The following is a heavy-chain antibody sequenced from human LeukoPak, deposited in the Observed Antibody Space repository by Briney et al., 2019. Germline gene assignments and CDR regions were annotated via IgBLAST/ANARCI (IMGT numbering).Heavy chain of an antibody. CDR3: ATQAGYSGSRDAFDI. CDR1: GYTFTSYY. J-gene: IGHJ3*02. D-gene: IGHD1-26*01. V-gene: IGHV1-46*01. CDR2: INPSGGST. Sequence: GASVKVSCKASGYTFTSYYMHWVRQAPGQGLEWMGIINPSGGSTSYVPKFQGRVTMAEDTSTDTAYMELSSLRSEDTAVYYCATQAGYSGSRDAFDIWGQGTMVTVSS.